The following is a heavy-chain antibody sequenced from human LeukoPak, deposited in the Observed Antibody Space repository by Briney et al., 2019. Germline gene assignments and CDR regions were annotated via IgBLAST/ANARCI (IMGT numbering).Heavy chain of an antibody. CDR1: GGSISSSSYY. V-gene: IGHV4-39*01. CDR3: ARHRGVMVRGVIHPFDY. D-gene: IGHD3-10*01. Sequence: SETLSLTCTVSGGSISSSSYYRGWIRQPPGKGLEWIGSIYYSGSTYYNPSLKSRVTISVDTSKNQFSLKLSSVTAADTAVYYCARHRGVMVRGVIHPFDYWGQGTLVTVSS. CDR2: IYYSGST. J-gene: IGHJ4*02.